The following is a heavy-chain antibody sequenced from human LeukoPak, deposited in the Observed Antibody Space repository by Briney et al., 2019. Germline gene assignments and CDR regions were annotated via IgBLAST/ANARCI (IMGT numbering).Heavy chain of an antibody. CDR3: AKDPRITMIVVTKGPEW. J-gene: IGHJ4*02. D-gene: IGHD3-22*01. V-gene: IGHV3-30*18. CDR1: GFTFSSYG. CDR2: ISYDGSNK. Sequence: GGSLRLSCAASGFTFSSYGLHWVRQAPGKGLEWVAVISYDGSNKYYADSVMGRFTISRDNSKNTLYLQMNSLRADDTAVYYCAKDPRITMIVVTKGPEWWGQGTLVTVSS.